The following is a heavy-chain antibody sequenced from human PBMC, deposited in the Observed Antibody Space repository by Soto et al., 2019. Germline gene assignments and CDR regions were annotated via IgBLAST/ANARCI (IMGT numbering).Heavy chain of an antibody. CDR2: ISGSGGST. CDR3: AKVVGATWGRAGHFFDY. Sequence: GGSLRLSCAASGFTFSSYAMSWVRQAPGKGLEWVSAISGSGGSTYYADSVKGRFTISRDNSKNTLYLQMNSLRAEDTAVYYCAKVVGATWGRAGHFFDYWGQGTLVTVSS. CDR1: GFTFSSYA. V-gene: IGHV3-23*01. D-gene: IGHD1-26*01. J-gene: IGHJ4*02.